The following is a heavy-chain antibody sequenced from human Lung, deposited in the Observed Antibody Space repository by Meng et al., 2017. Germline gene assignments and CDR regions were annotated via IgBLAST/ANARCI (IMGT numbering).Heavy chain of an antibody. V-gene: IGHV3-21*01. Sequence: EVHLVESGGGLVTPGASLSLSCADSGFTFSNYSRNWVRQAPWQELEWVYSISSDSSYIFYADSVKGRFTISRDNGKKLLYLQMNSLSPEDTAVFYCARFETVGVATGDFWGQGTLVTVSS. J-gene: IGHJ4*02. D-gene: IGHD2-15*01. CDR2: ISSDSSYI. CDR3: ARFETVGVATGDF. CDR1: GFTFSNYS.